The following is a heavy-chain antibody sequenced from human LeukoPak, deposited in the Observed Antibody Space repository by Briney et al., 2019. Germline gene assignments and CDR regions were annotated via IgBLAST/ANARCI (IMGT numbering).Heavy chain of an antibody. CDR1: GFTVSRNY. CDR3: AKDMGGSRYVVVPAAPAFDY. Sequence: GGSLRLSCAASGFTVSRNYMSWVRQAPGKGLEWVSVIYSGGSTYYADSVKGRFTISRDNSKNTLYVQMNSLRVEDTAVYYCAKDMGGSRYVVVPAAPAFDYWGQGTLVTVSS. D-gene: IGHD2-2*01. CDR2: IYSGGST. V-gene: IGHV3-66*01. J-gene: IGHJ4*02.